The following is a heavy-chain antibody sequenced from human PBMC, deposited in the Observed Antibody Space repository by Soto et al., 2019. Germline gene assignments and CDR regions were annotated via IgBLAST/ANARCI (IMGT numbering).Heavy chain of an antibody. Sequence: ASVKVSCKASGYIFTTYYMHWVRQALGQGLEWMGLINPSGGNTRYAQKFQGRVTMTRDTSTNTVYMELSSLRFEDTAFYYCARDHIEVAGPLDYWGQGTLVTVSS. V-gene: IGHV1-46*01. CDR2: INPSGGNT. D-gene: IGHD6-19*01. CDR3: ARDHIEVAGPLDY. J-gene: IGHJ4*02. CDR1: GYIFTTYY.